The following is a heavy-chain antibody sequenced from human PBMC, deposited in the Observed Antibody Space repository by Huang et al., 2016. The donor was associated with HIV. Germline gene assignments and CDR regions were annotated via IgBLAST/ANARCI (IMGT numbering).Heavy chain of an antibody. CDR2: MRGKADGGTT. CDR1: GFTFGGYA. Sequence: EVQLVESGGGLVQPGRSLRLSCTASGFTFGGYAMSWFRQAPGKGLEWVGVMRGKADGGTTEYAASVKDRFTISRDESKSIAYLQMNSLKTEDTAMYFCTRVVYSGGYYGFFDYWGQGTLVTVSS. CDR3: TRVVYSGGYYGFFDY. V-gene: IGHV3-49*03. J-gene: IGHJ4*02. D-gene: IGHD1-26*01.